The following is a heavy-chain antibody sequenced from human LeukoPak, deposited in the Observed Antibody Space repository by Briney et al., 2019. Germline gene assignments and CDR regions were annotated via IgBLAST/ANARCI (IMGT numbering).Heavy chain of an antibody. D-gene: IGHD3-10*01. Sequence: PGGSLRLSCAASGFTFSSYAMNWVRQAPGKGLEWVSSISGNGGNTYFADSVKGRFTISRDNSKNTLYLQMNSLRAEDTAVYYCAKSQGFYGSGYYLDYWGQGTLVTVSS. CDR2: ISGNGGNT. CDR1: GFTFSSYA. CDR3: AKSQGFYGSGYYLDY. V-gene: IGHV3-23*01. J-gene: IGHJ4*02.